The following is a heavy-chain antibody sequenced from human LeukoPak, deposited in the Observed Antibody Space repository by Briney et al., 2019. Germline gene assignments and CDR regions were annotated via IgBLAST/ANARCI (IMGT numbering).Heavy chain of an antibody. CDR3: ARQGSTSCFDY. CDR1: GGSISTSDYY. J-gene: IGHJ4*02. Sequence: PSETLSLTCTVSGGSISTSDYYWGWIRPPPGKGLEWIGSIYYSGSTYYNPSLKSRVTISVDTSKNQFSLKLSSVTAADTAVYYCARQGSTSCFDYWGQGTLVTVSS. D-gene: IGHD2-2*01. CDR2: IYYSGST. V-gene: IGHV4-39*01.